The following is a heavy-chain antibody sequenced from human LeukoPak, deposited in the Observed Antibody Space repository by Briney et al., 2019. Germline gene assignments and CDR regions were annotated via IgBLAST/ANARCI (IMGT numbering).Heavy chain of an antibody. CDR3: ARGAPRGFLY. J-gene: IGHJ4*02. D-gene: IGHD3-10*01. CDR2: INHSGST. CDR1: GGSFSGYY. Sequence: PSETLSLTCAVYGGSFSGYYWSWIRQPPGKGLEWIGEINHSGSTNYNPSLKSRVTISVDTSKNQFSLKLSSLTAADTAVYYCARGAPRGFLYWGQGTLVTVSS. V-gene: IGHV4-34*01.